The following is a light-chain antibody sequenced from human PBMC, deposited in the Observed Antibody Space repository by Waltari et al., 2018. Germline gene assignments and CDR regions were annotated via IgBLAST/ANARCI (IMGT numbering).Light chain of an antibody. V-gene: IGKV1-5*03. J-gene: IGKJ2*01. CDR2: KAS. CDR1: QRISSW. Sequence: DIQMTQSPSTLSASVGERVTITCRASQRISSWLAWYQQKPGKAPKLLIYKASSLESGVPSRFSGSGSGTEFTLTISSLQPDDFATYYCQQYNSYPYTFGQGTKLEIK. CDR3: QQYNSYPYT.